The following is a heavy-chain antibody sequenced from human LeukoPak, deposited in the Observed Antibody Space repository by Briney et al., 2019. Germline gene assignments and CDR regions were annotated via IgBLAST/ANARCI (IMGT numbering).Heavy chain of an antibody. J-gene: IGHJ6*03. CDR2: IDSSGGGI. D-gene: IGHD3-10*01. CDR3: ARDVISMIRGYMDV. Sequence: PGGSLRLSCVASGFTFSSYEMNWVRQASGKGLEWVSYIDSSGGGIYYADSVKGRFTISRDNAKNSLYLQMNSLRAEDTAVYYCARDVISMIRGYMDVWGKGTTVTISS. V-gene: IGHV3-48*03. CDR1: GFTFSSYE.